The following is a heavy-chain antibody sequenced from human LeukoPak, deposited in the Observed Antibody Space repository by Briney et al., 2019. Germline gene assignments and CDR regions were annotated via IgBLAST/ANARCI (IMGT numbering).Heavy chain of an antibody. V-gene: IGHV1-2*04. CDR2: INPNSGGT. Sequence: GASVKVSCKASGYTFTSYAMHWVRQAPGQGLEWMGWINPNSGGTNYAQKFQGWVTMTRDTSISTAYMELSRLRSDDTAVYYCARADYYDSSGYSVDAFDIWGQGTMVTVSS. CDR3: ARADYYDSSGYSVDAFDI. CDR1: GYTFTSYA. J-gene: IGHJ3*02. D-gene: IGHD3-22*01.